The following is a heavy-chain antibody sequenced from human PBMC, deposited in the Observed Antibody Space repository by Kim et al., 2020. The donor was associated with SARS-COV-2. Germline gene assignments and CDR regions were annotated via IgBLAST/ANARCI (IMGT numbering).Heavy chain of an antibody. D-gene: IGHD3-16*02. CDR3: VRGFYRVSLGLY. CDR2: IYHSGTA. Sequence: SETLSLTCTVSGDSIDNGHRWGWVRQTPGKGLEWIGSIYHSGTAYYNLSLKSRVIMSVDPSKYQFSLRLTSMSAADTGVYYCVRGFYRVSLGLYWGQGTLVTVSS. V-gene: IGHV4-38-2*02. CDR1: GDSIDNGHR. J-gene: IGHJ4*02.